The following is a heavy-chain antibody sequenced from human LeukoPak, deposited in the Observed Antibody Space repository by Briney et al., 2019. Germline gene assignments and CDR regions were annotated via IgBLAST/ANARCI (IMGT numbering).Heavy chain of an antibody. D-gene: IGHD6-6*01. J-gene: IGHJ4*02. CDR1: GGTFSSYA. CDR2: ISAYNGNT. Sequence: ASVKVSCKASGGTFSSYAISWVRQAPGQGLEWMGWISAYNGNTNYAQKLQGRVTMTTDTSTSAAYMELRSLRSDDTAVYYCARDKYSSSSGIGYWGQGTLVTVSS. CDR3: ARDKYSSSSGIGY. V-gene: IGHV1-18*01.